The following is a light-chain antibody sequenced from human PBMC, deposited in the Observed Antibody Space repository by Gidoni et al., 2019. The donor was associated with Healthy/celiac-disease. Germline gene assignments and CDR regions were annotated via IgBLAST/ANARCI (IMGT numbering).Light chain of an antibody. V-gene: IGKV3-11*01. Sequence: EIVLTQSPVTLSLSPGERATLSCRASQSVSSYLAWYQQKPGQAPRLLIYDASNRATGIPARFSGSGSGTDFTLTISSLEPEDFAVYYCQQRSNWPITFXQXTRLEIK. CDR2: DAS. J-gene: IGKJ5*01. CDR3: QQRSNWPIT. CDR1: QSVSSY.